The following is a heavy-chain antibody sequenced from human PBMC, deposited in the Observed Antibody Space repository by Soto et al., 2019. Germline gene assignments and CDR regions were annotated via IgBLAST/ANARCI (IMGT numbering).Heavy chain of an antibody. Sequence: GGSLRLSCAASGFTFSSYAMSWVRQAPGKGLEWVSAISGSGGSTYYADSVKGRFTISRDNSKNTLYLQMNSLRAEDTAVYYCAKFRSYDYIWGSYRPYFDYWGQGTLVTVSS. V-gene: IGHV3-23*01. CDR2: ISGSGGST. J-gene: IGHJ4*02. CDR1: GFTFSSYA. CDR3: AKFRSYDYIWGSYRPYFDY. D-gene: IGHD3-16*02.